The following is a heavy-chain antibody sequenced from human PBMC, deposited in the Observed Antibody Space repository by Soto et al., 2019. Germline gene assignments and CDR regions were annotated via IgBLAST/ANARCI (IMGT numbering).Heavy chain of an antibody. V-gene: IGHV3-15*07. CDR2: IKSKIDGGTT. D-gene: IGHD3-9*01. Sequence: PGGTLRLSCAPSGFTLSDAWINWVRQAPGKGLEWVGRIKSKIDGGTTDFAAPVKGRFAISRDDSRDMVYMEMYSLKTDDTAVYYCTTDSLFTGQLVRMDNGGHGTPVTVSS. J-gene: IGHJ4*01. CDR1: GFTLSDAW. CDR3: TTDSLFTGQLVRMDN.